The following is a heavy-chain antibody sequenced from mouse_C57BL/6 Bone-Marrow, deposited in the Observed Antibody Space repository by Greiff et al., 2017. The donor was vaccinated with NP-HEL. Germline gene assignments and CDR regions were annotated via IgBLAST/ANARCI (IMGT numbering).Heavy chain of an antibody. Sequence: QVQLQQSGAELVRPGASVTLSCKASGYTFTDYEMHWVKQTPVHGLEWIGAIDPETGGTAYNQKFKGKAILTADKSSSTAYMELRSLTSEDSAVYYCTREGHSNYHWDFDVWGTGTTVTVSS. V-gene: IGHV1-15*01. J-gene: IGHJ1*03. CDR2: IDPETGGT. CDR1: GYTFTDYE. CDR3: TREGHSNYHWDFDV. D-gene: IGHD2-5*01.